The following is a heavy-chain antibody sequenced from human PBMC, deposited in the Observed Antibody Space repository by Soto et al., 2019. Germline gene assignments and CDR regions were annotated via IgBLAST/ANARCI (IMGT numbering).Heavy chain of an antibody. CDR1: GYTFTGYY. CDR3: ARGGGPAAEPFDY. CDR2: INPNSGGT. Sequence: ASVKVSCKASGYTFTGYYMHWVRQAPGQGLEWMGWINPNSGGTNYAQKFQGWVTMTRDTSISTAYMELSRLRSDDTAVYYCARGGGPAAEPFDYWGQGTLVTVSS. V-gene: IGHV1-2*04. D-gene: IGHD2-2*01. J-gene: IGHJ4*02.